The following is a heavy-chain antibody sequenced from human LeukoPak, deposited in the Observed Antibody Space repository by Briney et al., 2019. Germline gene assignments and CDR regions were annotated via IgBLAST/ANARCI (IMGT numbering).Heavy chain of an antibody. J-gene: IGHJ4*02. CDR1: GGSFSGYY. V-gene: IGHV4-34*01. CDR2: INHSGST. CDR3: ARVRVDTAMAIDY. D-gene: IGHD5-18*01. Sequence: SETLSLTCAVYGGSFSGYYWSWIRQPPGKGLEWIGEINHSGSTNYNPSLKSRVTISVDTSKNQFSLKLSSVTAADTAVYYCARVRVDTAMAIDYWGQGTLVTVSS.